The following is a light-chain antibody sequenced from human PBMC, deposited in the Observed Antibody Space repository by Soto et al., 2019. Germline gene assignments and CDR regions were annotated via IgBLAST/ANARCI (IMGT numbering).Light chain of an antibody. Sequence: EIVLTQSPGTLSLSPGARAPLSCRASQSVSSSYLAWYQQKPGQAPRLLIYGASSRATGIPDRFSGSGSGTDFTLTISRLEPEDFAVYYCQQYGSSRITFGQGTRLEIK. CDR3: QQYGSSRIT. V-gene: IGKV3-20*01. J-gene: IGKJ5*01. CDR2: GAS. CDR1: QSVSSSY.